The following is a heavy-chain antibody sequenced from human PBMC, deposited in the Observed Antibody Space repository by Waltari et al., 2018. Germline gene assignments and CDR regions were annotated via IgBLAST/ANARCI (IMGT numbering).Heavy chain of an antibody. J-gene: IGHJ4*02. CDR1: GFTVSSHY. Sequence: EVQLVESGGGLVQPGGSLRLSCAASGFTVSSHYMSWVRQAPGKGIEWVAVIYSGGSTYYADSVKGRITIARDNSKNTLYLQMNSLRAEDTAVYYWARPRGSGWFPLDYWGQGTLVTVSS. CDR3: ARPRGSGWFPLDY. CDR2: IYSGGST. V-gene: IGHV3-66*02. D-gene: IGHD6-19*01.